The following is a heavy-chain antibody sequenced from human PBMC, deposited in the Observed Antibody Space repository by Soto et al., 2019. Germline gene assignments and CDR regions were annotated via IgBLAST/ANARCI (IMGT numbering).Heavy chain of an antibody. CDR2: IYYSGST. CDR3: ASTYDSSGYYYFDY. V-gene: IGHV4-59*01. J-gene: IGHJ4*02. D-gene: IGHD3-22*01. CDR1: GCSISSYY. Sequence: SETLSLTCTVSGCSISSYYWSWIRQPPGKGLEWIGYIYYSGSTNYNPSLKSRVTISVDTSKNQFSLKLSSVTAADTAVYYCASTYDSSGYYYFDYWGQGTLVTVSS.